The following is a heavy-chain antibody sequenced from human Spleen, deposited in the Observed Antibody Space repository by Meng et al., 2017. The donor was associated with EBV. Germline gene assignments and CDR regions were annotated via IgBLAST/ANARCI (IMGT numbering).Heavy chain of an antibody. CDR1: GGTFSIHA. D-gene: IGHD3-10*01. J-gene: IGHJ4*02. Sequence: QVQLVQSGAEVKKTGSSFRVSCQTSGGTFSIHAISWVRQARGQGLEWMEGFIPMSGAPHYARKFQGRITITADESKSTHYMDLINLTYEDAAMYYCASESRRGFTPDYWGQGTLIIVSS. V-gene: IGHV1-69*01. CDR3: ASESRRGFTPDY. CDR2: FIPMSGAP.